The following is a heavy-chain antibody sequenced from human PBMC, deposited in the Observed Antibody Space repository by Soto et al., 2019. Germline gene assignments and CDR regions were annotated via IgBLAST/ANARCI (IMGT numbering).Heavy chain of an antibody. V-gene: IGHV3-7*05. CDR2: INRDGSKK. J-gene: IGHJ3*02. D-gene: IGHD6-13*01. CDR1: GFTLSAYW. Sequence: EVQLEESGGDLVQPGGSLRLYCAASGFTLSAYWMTWVRQAPGKGLEWVANINRDGSKKSYLDSVRGRFTISRDNVGNSLYLQMDSLRADDTALYYCARDVSPGSSSLYLDDFDIWGQGTMVTVSS. CDR3: ARDVSPGSSSLYLDDFDI.